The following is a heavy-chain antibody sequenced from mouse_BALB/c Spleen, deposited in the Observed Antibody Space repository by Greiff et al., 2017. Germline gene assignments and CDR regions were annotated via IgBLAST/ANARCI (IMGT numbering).Heavy chain of an antibody. V-gene: IGHV5-12-2*01. D-gene: IGHD1-1*01. CDR1: GFTFSSYT. J-gene: IGHJ2*01. CDR2: ISNGGGST. CDR3: ARRDYYGSSYLDY. Sequence: DVHLVESGGGLVQPGGSLKLSCAASGFTFSSYTMSWVRQTPEKRLEWVAYISNGGGSTYYPDTVKGRFTISRDNAKNTLYLQMSSLKSEDTAMYYCARRDYYGSSYLDYWGQGTTLTVSS.